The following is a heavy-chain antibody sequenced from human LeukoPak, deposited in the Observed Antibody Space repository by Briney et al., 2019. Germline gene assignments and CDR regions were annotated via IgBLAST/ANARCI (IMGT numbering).Heavy chain of an antibody. V-gene: IGHV1-69*13. J-gene: IGHJ4*02. Sequence: SVKVSCKASGGTFNTYGFNWVRQAPGQGLEWMGGIIPFVGPAKYAQSFQGRVTITADESTSTAYMELSSLTSEDTAIYFCARVLRYASPYFDIWGQGTLVTVSS. CDR3: ARVLRYASPYFDI. CDR1: GGTFNTYG. CDR2: IIPFVGPA. D-gene: IGHD2-2*01.